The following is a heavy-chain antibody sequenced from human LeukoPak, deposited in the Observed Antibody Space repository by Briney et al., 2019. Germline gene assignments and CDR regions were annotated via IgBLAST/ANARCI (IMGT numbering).Heavy chain of an antibody. CDR3: AKGRNEDGDAALNY. CDR1: GFTFSSYA. D-gene: IGHD4-17*01. V-gene: IGHV3-23*01. J-gene: IGHJ4*02. Sequence: PGGSLRLSCAASGFTFSSYAMSWVRQAPGRGLEWVSSISGSGGNTFYADSVKGRFTISRDNSKNTLYLQIDSLRGEDTGAYHCAKGRNEDGDAALNYWGQGTLVTVSS. CDR2: ISGSGGNT.